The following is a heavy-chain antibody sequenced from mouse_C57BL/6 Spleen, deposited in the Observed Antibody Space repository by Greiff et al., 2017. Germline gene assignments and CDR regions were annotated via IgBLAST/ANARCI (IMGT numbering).Heavy chain of an antibody. CDR1: GYTFTSYW. D-gene: IGHD2-5*01. CDR2: IHPNSGST. J-gene: IGHJ3*01. Sequence: VQLQQPGAELVKPGASVKLSCKASGYTFTSYWMHWVKQRPGQGLEWIGMIHPNSGSTNYNEKFKSKATLTVDKSSSTAYMQLSSLTSEDSAVYYGARSGGSNYVWFAYWGQGTLVTVSA. V-gene: IGHV1-64*01. CDR3: ARSGGSNYVWFAY.